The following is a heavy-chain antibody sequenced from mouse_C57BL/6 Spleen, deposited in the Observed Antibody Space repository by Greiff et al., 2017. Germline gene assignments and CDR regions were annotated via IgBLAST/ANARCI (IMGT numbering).Heavy chain of an antibody. CDR2: ISSGSSTI. V-gene: IGHV5-17*01. CDR3: ARGGGYYYVPEGAMGN. J-gene: IGHJ4*01. D-gene: IGHD1-1*01. Sequence: EVKLMESGGGLVKPGGSLKLSCAASGFTFSDYGMHWVRQAPEKGLEWVAYISSGSSTIYYADTVKGRVTMSRANAKTTLFLQMTSQRSEDTAMYYCARGGGYYYVPEGAMGNWGQGFSVTVSS. CDR1: GFTFSDYG.